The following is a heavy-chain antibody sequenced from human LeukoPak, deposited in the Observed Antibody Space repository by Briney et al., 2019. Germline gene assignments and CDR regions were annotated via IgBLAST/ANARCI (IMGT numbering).Heavy chain of an antibody. D-gene: IGHD6-13*01. Sequence: SETLSLTCAVYSGSFSGYYWSWIRQPPGKGLEWIGEINHSGSTNYNPSLKSRVTISVDTSKNQFSLKLSSVTAADTAVYYCARVGRQQLVPNFDYWGQGTLVTVSS. CDR1: SGSFSGYY. V-gene: IGHV4-34*01. J-gene: IGHJ4*02. CDR3: ARVGRQQLVPNFDY. CDR2: INHSGST.